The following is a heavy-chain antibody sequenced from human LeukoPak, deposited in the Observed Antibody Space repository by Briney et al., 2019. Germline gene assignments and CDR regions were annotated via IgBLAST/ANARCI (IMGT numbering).Heavy chain of an antibody. V-gene: IGHV3-48*04. D-gene: IGHD3-22*01. J-gene: IGHJ4*02. CDR2: ISSSSSTI. CDR3: ANYYDSSGLRY. CDR1: GFTFSSYS. Sequence: GGSLRLSCAASGFTFSSYSMNWVRQAPGKGLEWVSYISSSSSTIYYADSVKGRFTISRDNAKNSLYLQMNSLRAEDTAVYYCANYYDSSGLRYWGQGTLVTVSS.